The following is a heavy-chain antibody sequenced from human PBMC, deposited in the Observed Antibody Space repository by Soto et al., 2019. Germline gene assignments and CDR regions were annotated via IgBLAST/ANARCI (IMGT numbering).Heavy chain of an antibody. CDR3: AVVSTAMPDYYYYYLDV. Sequence: GASVKVSCKVSGYTLTELSMHWVRQAPGKGRERMGGFEPEDGETIYAQKFQGRVTMTEDTSTDTAYIELSSLRSEDTTVYYFAVVSTAMPDYYYYYLDVWGKGTTVTVSS. CDR1: GYTLTELS. V-gene: IGHV1-24*01. D-gene: IGHD2-2*01. J-gene: IGHJ6*03. CDR2: FEPEDGET.